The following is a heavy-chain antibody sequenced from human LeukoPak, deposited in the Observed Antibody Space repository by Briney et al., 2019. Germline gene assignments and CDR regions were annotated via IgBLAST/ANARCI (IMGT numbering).Heavy chain of an antibody. CDR2: IYYSGST. D-gene: IGHD3-16*01. CDR1: GGSISSSSYY. V-gene: IGHV4-39*07. J-gene: IGHJ6*02. CDR3: ASRPPWGPYYYYGMDV. Sequence: KTSETLSLTCTVSGGSISSSSYYWGWIRQPPGKGLEWIGSIYYSGSTYYNPSLKSRVTISVDTSKNQFSLKLSSVTAADTAVYYCASRPPWGPYYYYGMDVWGQGTTVTVSS.